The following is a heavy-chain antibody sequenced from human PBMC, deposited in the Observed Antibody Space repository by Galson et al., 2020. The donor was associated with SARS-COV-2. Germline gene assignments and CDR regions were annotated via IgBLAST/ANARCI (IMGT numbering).Heavy chain of an antibody. Sequence: SGPTLVKPTQTLTLTCTFSGFSFSTSGVAVGWIRQPPGKALEWLAIIYWHDDKRYTPSLKSRLRISRDPSKNQVVLTMTNMDPVDTATYYCATMKVGPIDVAAWYFDLWGRGTLVTVTS. V-gene: IGHV2-5*01. J-gene: IGHJ2*01. D-gene: IGHD2-15*01. CDR2: IYWHDDK. CDR1: GFSFSTSGVA. CDR3: ATMKVGPIDVAAWYFDL.